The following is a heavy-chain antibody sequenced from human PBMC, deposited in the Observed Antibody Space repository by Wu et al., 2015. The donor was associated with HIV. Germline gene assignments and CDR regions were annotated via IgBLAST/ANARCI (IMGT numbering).Heavy chain of an antibody. CDR3: ARRGSGSQAFFDY. CDR2: INPNSGDS. V-gene: IGHV1-2*02. J-gene: IGHJ4*02. Sequence: QVQLVQSGAEVKKPGASVKVSCKASGYTFTDYYLHWVRQAPGQGLEWVGWINPNSGDSNYAQNFQDRVTMARTRPSPQAYMEAEGRLRSDDSARVLPCARRGSGSQAFFDYWARERCSNRLL. CDR1: GYTFTDYY. D-gene: IGHD3-10*01.